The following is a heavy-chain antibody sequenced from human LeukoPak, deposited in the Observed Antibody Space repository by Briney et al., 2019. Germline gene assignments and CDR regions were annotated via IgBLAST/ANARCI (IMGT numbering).Heavy chain of an antibody. CDR1: GGSISSGGYY. CDR2: IYYSGST. D-gene: IGHD4-11*01. J-gene: IGHJ4*02. CDR3: ARVTVTGCFDY. V-gene: IGHV4-31*03. Sequence: PSETLSLTCTVSGGSISSGGYYWSWIRQHPGQGLEWIGYIYYSGSTYYNPSLKSRVTISVDTSKNQFSLKLSSVTAADTAVYYCARVTVTGCFDYWGQGTLVTVSS.